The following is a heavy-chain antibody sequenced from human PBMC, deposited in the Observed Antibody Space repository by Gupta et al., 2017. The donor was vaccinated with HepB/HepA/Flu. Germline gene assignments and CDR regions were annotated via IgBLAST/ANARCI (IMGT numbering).Heavy chain of an antibody. CDR2: IGGDVRA. D-gene: IGHD3-3*01. CDR1: GFTFSNNA. Sequence: EVQLLESGGGLVQPGGSLSLSCAASGFTFSNNAMSWVRQAPGKGLEWVSGIGGDVRAHYADSVKGRFTISRDNSKNTLYLQMNSLRAEDTAVYYCAKDLYFWSAMDVWGEGITVTVSS. V-gene: IGHV3-23*01. CDR3: AKDLYFWSAMDV. J-gene: IGHJ6*03.